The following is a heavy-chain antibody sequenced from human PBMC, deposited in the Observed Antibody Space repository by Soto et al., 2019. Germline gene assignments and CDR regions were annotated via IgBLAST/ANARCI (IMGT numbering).Heavy chain of an antibody. J-gene: IGHJ4*02. CDR3: ARASEPEYSSAIFFDI. V-gene: IGHV3-53*01. CDR1: GLTVSSSY. CDR2: IYSAGST. Sequence: PWGSLRLSCAASGLTVSSSYMSWVRQAPGKGLQWVSVIYSAGSTYYANSVKGRFTISRDISTNMVYLQMSSLTDEDTAVYYCARASEPEYSSAIFFDIWGQVALVPVSS. D-gene: IGHD5-18*01.